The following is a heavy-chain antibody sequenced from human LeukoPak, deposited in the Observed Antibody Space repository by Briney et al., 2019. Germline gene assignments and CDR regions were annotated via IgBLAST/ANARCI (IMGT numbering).Heavy chain of an antibody. J-gene: IGHJ4*02. CDR1: GFTFSSYA. V-gene: IGHV3-23*01. CDR3: AKAFVTSYYDSSGYYGFDY. CDR2: ISGSGGST. Sequence: GGSLRLSCAASGFTFSSYAMSWVRQAPGKGLEWVSAISGSGGSTYYADSVKGRFTISRDNSKNTLYLRMNSLRAEDTAVYYCAKAFVTSYYDSSGYYGFDYWGQGTLVTVSS. D-gene: IGHD3-22*01.